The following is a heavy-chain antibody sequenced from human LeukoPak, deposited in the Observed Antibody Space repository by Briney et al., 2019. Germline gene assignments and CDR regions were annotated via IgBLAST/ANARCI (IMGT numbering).Heavy chain of an antibody. V-gene: IGHV4-59*11. D-gene: IGHD5-18*01. CDR3: AREKGNSYGYDY. CDR2: IYYSGST. Sequence: SETLSLTCAVSGASFNGHYWTWIRQPPGKGLEWIGYIYYSGSTNYNPSLKSRVTISVDTSMNQFSLKLSSVTAADTAVYYCAREKGNSYGYDYWGQGTLVTVSS. CDR1: GASFNGHY. J-gene: IGHJ4*02.